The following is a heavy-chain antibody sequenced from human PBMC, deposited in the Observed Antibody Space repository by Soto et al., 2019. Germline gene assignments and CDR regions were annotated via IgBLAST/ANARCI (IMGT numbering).Heavy chain of an antibody. D-gene: IGHD3-22*01. J-gene: IGHJ5*02. CDR1: GYKFTSSW. V-gene: IGHV5-51*01. CDR3: DRKETSGYFNWFDT. Sequence: PGESLKISCRTSGYKFTSSWIAWVRQKPGKGLEWMGIIFPSDSDTRYSPSFQGQVTISADRSTSTVFLQWASLKASDTAVYFCDRKETSGYFNWFDTWGQGTLVTVSS. CDR2: IFPSDSDT.